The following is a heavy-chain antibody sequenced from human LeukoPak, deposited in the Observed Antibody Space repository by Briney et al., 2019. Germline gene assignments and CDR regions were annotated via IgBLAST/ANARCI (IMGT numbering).Heavy chain of an antibody. D-gene: IGHD6-19*01. V-gene: IGHV3-21*01. CDR3: ARETQWLATAGY. Sequence: GSLRLSCAASGCTFSSYSMNWVRQAPGKGLEWVSSISSSSSYIYYADSVKGRFTISRDNAKNSLYLQMNSLRAEDTAVYYCARETQWLATAGYWGQGTLVTVSS. J-gene: IGHJ4*02. CDR2: ISSSSSYI. CDR1: GCTFSSYS.